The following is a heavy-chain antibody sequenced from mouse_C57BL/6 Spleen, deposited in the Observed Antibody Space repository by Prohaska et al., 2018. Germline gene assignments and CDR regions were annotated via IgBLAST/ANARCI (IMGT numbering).Heavy chain of an antibody. CDR1: GFTFSSYA. CDR2: VSDGGSYT. Sequence: EVQLVESGGGLVKHGGSLKLSCAASGFTFSSYAMSGVRQTPAKRLDWVATVSDGGSYTYYPDNVKGRFTISRDNAKNNLYLQMSHLKSEDTAMYYCATFMTTVVGYFYYWGQGTTLTVSS. J-gene: IGHJ2*01. V-gene: IGHV5-4*01. CDR3: ATFMTTVVGYFYY. D-gene: IGHD1-1*01.